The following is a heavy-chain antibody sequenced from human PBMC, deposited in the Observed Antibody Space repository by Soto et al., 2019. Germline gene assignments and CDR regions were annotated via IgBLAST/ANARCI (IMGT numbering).Heavy chain of an antibody. CDR1: GGSFSSGSDY. D-gene: IGHD3-22*01. CDR3: ARSPGGYSDSSGYYLDY. CDR2: IYYSGST. J-gene: IGHJ4*02. V-gene: IGHV4-61*01. Sequence: XGSLALTCTVSGGSFSSGSDYGSWIRQPPGKGLEWIGYIYYSGSTNYNPSLKSRVTISVDTSKNQFSLKLSSVTAADTAVYYCARSPGGYSDSSGYYLDYCGQGTLVTVSS.